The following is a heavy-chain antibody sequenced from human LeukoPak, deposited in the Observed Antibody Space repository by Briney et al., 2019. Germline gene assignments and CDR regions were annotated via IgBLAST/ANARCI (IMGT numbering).Heavy chain of an antibody. J-gene: IGHJ4*02. CDR1: GFTFGNFW. Sequence: GGSLRLSCAASGFTFGNFWMHWVRQAPGKGLVWVARINTGGSNTVYADSVKGRFTISRDNAKDSLYLQMNSLRAEDTAVYYCAVGATTALGYWGQGTLVTVSS. CDR2: INTGGSNT. D-gene: IGHD1-26*01. CDR3: AVGATTALGY. V-gene: IGHV3-74*01.